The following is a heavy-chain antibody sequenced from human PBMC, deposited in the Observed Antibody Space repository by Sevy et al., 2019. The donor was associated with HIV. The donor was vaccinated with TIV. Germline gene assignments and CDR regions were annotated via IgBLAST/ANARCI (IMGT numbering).Heavy chain of an antibody. D-gene: IGHD1-26*01. Sequence: ASVKVSCKASGYTFTNYDINWVRQATGQGLEWMGWKNPNNGHAGYAQKFQGRITTTRDTSIGSAYMELSGLSSDDTAVYYCARATAGATYAPFDYWGEGTLVTVSS. CDR2: KNPNNGHA. J-gene: IGHJ4*02. CDR3: ARATAGATYAPFDY. CDR1: GYTFTNYD. V-gene: IGHV1-8*01.